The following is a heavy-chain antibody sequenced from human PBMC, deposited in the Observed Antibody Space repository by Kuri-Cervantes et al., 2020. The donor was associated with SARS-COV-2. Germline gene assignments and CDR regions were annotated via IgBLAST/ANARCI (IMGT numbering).Heavy chain of an antibody. CDR1: GGSISSSSYY. CDR2: IYYSGST. CDR3: ARHLPYSNYERGWFDP. V-gene: IGHV4-39*01. Sequence: SETLSLTCAVSGGSISSSSYYWGWIRQPPGKGLEWFGSIYYSGSTYYNPSPKSRVTISVDTSKNQFSLKLSSVTAADTAVYYCARHLPYSNYERGWFDPWGQGTLVTVSS. J-gene: IGHJ5*02. D-gene: IGHD4-11*01.